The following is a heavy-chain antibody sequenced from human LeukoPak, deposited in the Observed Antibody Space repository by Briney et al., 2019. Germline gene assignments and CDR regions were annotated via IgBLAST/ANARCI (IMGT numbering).Heavy chain of an antibody. V-gene: IGHV3-53*01. Sequence: GGSLRLSCAASGFTVSSNYMSWVRQAPGKGLEWVSVIYSGGSTYYADSVKGRFTISRDNAKNSLYLQMNSLRAEDTAVYYCARDQGGATTADYWGQGTLVTVSS. CDR3: ARDQGGATTADY. CDR1: GFTVSSNY. CDR2: IYSGGST. J-gene: IGHJ4*02. D-gene: IGHD1-26*01.